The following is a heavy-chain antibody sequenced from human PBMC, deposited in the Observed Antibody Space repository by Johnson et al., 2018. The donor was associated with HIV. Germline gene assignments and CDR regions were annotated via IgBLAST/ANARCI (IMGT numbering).Heavy chain of an antibody. CDR1: GFTFSSYW. CDR2: IRSDGTNK. V-gene: IGHV3-30*02. Sequence: QVQLVESGGGLVQPGGSLRLSCAASGFTFSSYWMHWVRHVPGKGLEWVAFIRSDGTNKYYADFVKGRFSISRDNSKHPLYLQMNSLRAEDTAVYYCARASHSSGWYGRLGDAFDIWGQGTMVTVSS. D-gene: IGHD6-19*01. J-gene: IGHJ3*02. CDR3: ARASHSSGWYGRLGDAFDI.